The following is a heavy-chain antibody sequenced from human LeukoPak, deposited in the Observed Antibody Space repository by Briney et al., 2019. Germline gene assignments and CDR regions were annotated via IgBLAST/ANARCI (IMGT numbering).Heavy chain of an antibody. CDR3: ARDATTAIGTVYMDV. J-gene: IGHJ6*03. Sequence: GGSLRLSCEASGFTFSIYEVNWVRQAPGKGLEWVSHISDSGSSLHYADSVKGRFTISRDNSKNSLYLEMNSLRVEDTAIYYCARDATTAIGTVYMDVWGKGTTVTISS. D-gene: IGHD1-1*01. V-gene: IGHV3-48*03. CDR1: GFTFSIYE. CDR2: ISDSGSSL.